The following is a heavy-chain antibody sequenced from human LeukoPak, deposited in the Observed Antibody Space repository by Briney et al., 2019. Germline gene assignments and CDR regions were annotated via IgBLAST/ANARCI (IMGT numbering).Heavy chain of an antibody. CDR1: GFTFSSYG. CDR3: ARDRTPYYYDSSGPGDAFDI. D-gene: IGHD3-22*01. J-gene: IGHJ3*02. Sequence: GGSLRLSCAASGFTFSSYGMHWVRQAPGKGLEWVAVIWYDGSNKYYADSVKGRFTISRDNSKNTLYLQMNSLRAEDTAVYYCARDRTPYYYDSSGPGDAFDIWGQGTMVTVSS. CDR2: IWYDGSNK. V-gene: IGHV3-33*01.